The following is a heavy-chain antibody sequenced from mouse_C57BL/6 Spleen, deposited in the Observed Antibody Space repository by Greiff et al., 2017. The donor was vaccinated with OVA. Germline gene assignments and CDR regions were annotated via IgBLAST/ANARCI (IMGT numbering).Heavy chain of an antibody. J-gene: IGHJ2*01. Sequence: EVKLEESGGGLVQPGGSMKLSCVASGFTFSNYWMNWVRQSPEKGLEWVAQIRLKSDNYATHYAESVKGRFTISRDDSKSSVYLQMNNLRAEDTGIYYCTGYDYSNYLYYFDYWGQGTTLTVSS. V-gene: IGHV6-3*01. CDR2: IRLKSDNYAT. CDR1: GFTFSNYW. CDR3: TGYDYSNYLYYFDY. D-gene: IGHD2-5*01.